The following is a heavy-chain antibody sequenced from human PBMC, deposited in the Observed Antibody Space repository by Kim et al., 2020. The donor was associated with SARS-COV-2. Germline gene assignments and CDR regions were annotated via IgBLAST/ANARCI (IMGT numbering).Heavy chain of an antibody. CDR3: ARDERYNDSSGSTPS. V-gene: IGHV4-61*01. Sequence: SETLSLTCTVSGGSVSSGSYYWSWIRQPPGKGLEWIGYIYYSGSTNYNPSLKSRVTISVDTSKNQFSLKLSSVTAADTAVYYCARDERYNDSSGSTPSWGQGTLVTVSS. CDR1: GGSVSSGSYY. J-gene: IGHJ1*01. CDR2: IYYSGST. D-gene: IGHD3-22*01.